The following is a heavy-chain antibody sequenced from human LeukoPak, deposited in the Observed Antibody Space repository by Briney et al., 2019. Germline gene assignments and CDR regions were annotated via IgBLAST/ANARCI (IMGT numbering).Heavy chain of an antibody. Sequence: PSETLSLTCAVYGGSFSGYYWSWIRQPPGKGLEWIGEINHSGSTNCNPSLKSRVTISVDTSKNQFSLKLSSVTAADTAVYYCASSQRLAAGSWILYYFDYWGQGTLVTVSS. V-gene: IGHV4-34*01. CDR1: GGSFSGYY. CDR3: ASSQRLAAGSWILYYFDY. J-gene: IGHJ4*02. CDR2: INHSGST. D-gene: IGHD6-25*01.